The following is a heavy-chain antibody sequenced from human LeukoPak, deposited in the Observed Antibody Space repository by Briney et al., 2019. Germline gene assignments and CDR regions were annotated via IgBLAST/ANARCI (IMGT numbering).Heavy chain of an antibody. CDR3: AKDLEYDSSDYYFFDY. V-gene: IGHV3-23*01. J-gene: IGHJ4*02. D-gene: IGHD3-22*01. CDR2: ISGSGGST. Sequence: GASLRLSCAASGFTFSSYAMSWVRQAPGKGLEWVSAISGSGGSTYYADSVKGRFTISRDNSKNTLYLQMNSLRAEDTAVYYCAKDLEYDSSDYYFFDYWGQGTLVTVSS. CDR1: GFTFSSYA.